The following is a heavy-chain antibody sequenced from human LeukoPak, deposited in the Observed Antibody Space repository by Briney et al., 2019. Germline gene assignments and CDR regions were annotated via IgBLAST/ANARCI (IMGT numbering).Heavy chain of an antibody. D-gene: IGHD5-24*01. CDR3: ARDLDDYGDY. J-gene: IGHJ4*02. CDR1: GYTFTGYY. Sequence: ASVKVSCKASGYTFTGYYMHWVRQAPGQGLEWMGWISAYNGNTNYAQKLQGRVTMTTDTSTSTAYMELRSLRSDDTAVYYCARDLDDYGDYWGQGTLVTVSS. V-gene: IGHV1-18*04. CDR2: ISAYNGNT.